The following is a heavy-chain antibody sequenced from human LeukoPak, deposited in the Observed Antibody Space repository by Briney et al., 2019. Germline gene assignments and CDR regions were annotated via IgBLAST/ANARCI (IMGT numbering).Heavy chain of an antibody. V-gene: IGHV4-59*01. CDR1: GGSISSYY. CDR3: AGGYCSSTSCLRTFDY. CDR2: IYYSGST. J-gene: IGHJ4*02. Sequence: SETLSLTCTVSGGSISSYYWSWIRQPPGKGLEWIGYIYYSGSTNYNPSLKSRVTISVDTSKNQFSLKLSSVTAADTAVYYCAGGYCSSTSCLRTFDYWGQGTLVTVSS. D-gene: IGHD2-2*01.